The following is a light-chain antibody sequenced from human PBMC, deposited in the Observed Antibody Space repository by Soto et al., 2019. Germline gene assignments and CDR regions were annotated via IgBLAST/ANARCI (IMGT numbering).Light chain of an antibody. CDR1: SGHSNYA. J-gene: IGLJ2*01. CDR2: LNSDGSH. Sequence: QPVLTQSPSASASLGASVKLTCTLSSGHSNYAIAWHQQQSEKGPRYLMKLNSDGSHSKGDGIPDRFSGSSSGAERYLTISCLQSEDEADYYCQTWGSGIVVFGGGTKLTVL. V-gene: IGLV4-69*01. CDR3: QTWGSGIVV.